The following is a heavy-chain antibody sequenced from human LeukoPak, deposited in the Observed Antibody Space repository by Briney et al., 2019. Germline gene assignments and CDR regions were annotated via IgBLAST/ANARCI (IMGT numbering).Heavy chain of an antibody. V-gene: IGHV4-38-2*02. D-gene: IGHD2-2*01. J-gene: IGHJ4*02. CDR2: VSHTGRT. CDR3: VRDPNYAYFDS. CDR1: GYSISTDYY. Sequence: SETLSLTCAVSGYSISTDYYWGWIRQSPGKGLEWIVSVSHTGRTYYNPSLKSRITISLDTSKSQFSLDLSSVTAADTAVYYCVRDPNYAYFDSWGQGTLVTVSS.